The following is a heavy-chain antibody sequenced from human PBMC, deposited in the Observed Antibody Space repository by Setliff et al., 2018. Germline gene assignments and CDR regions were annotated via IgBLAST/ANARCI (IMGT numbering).Heavy chain of an antibody. CDR2: IIPSTGNT. V-gene: IGHV1-46*01. J-gene: IGHJ4*02. Sequence: ASVKVSCKASGYTFTSYDINWVRQAPGQGLEWMTMIIPSTGNTNYAQKFQGRVTMTADTSTNTVYMDLSSLGSEDTAVYYCVRERRGGHFDYWGQGTLVTVSS. CDR1: GYTFTSYD. CDR3: VRERRGGHFDY.